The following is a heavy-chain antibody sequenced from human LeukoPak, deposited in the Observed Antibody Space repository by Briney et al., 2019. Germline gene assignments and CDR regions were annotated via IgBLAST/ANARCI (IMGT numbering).Heavy chain of an antibody. J-gene: IGHJ2*01. CDR2: TGGSGGST. CDR1: GFSFSSYA. V-gene: IGHV3-23*01. Sequence: SLRLSCAASGFSFSSYAMSWVRQPPPKGLAWVSSTGGSGGSTHYTDSVKGRFTISRDNSKSTLYLQMNSLRAEDTAVYYCAKGPRKTLIRGDWYFDLWGRGTLVTVSS. CDR3: AKGPRKTLIRGDWYFDL. D-gene: IGHD3-10*01.